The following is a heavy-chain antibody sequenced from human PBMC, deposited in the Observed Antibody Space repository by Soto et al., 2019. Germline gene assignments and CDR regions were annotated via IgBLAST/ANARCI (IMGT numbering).Heavy chain of an antibody. D-gene: IGHD3-22*01. CDR3: ARGQKISGYYSFDY. Sequence: SETLSLTCAVSGYSITSGYYWGWIRQPPGKGLEWIGSTYHSGSTHYNPSLKSRITLSVDTSKNQFSLRLSSVTAADTAVYFCARGQKISGYYSFDYWGQGTLVTVSS. J-gene: IGHJ4*02. CDR2: TYHSGST. V-gene: IGHV4-38-2*01. CDR1: GYSITSGYY.